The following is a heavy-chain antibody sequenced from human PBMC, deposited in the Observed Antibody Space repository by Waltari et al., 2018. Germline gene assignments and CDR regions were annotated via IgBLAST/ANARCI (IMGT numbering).Heavy chain of an antibody. Sequence: QVQLQESGPSLLKPSETLSLICPFSGGSLSGFYWSWVRQPPGKGLDWIGYIYYTGSTNFNPSLKSRVTMSVDTSKNQFSLKLSSVTAADTAFYYCARGGGGDWEWFDPWGQGTLVTVSS. J-gene: IGHJ5*02. CDR1: GGSLSGFY. D-gene: IGHD2-21*02. CDR2: IYYTGST. CDR3: ARGGGGDWEWFDP. V-gene: IGHV4-59*01.